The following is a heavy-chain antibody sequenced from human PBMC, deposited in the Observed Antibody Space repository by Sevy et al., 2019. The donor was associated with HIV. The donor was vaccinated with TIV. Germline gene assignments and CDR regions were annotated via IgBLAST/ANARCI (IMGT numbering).Heavy chain of an antibody. Sequence: GGSLRLSCAASGFTFSSYSMNWVRQAPGKGLEWVSSISSSSSYIYYAHSVKGRFTISRDNAKNSLYLQMNSLRAEDTAVYYCARHLSLPLGYSYYYYGMDVWGQGTTVTVSS. J-gene: IGHJ6*02. V-gene: IGHV3-21*01. D-gene: IGHD3-16*02. CDR3: ARHLSLPLGYSYYYYGMDV. CDR1: GFTFSSYS. CDR2: ISSSSSYI.